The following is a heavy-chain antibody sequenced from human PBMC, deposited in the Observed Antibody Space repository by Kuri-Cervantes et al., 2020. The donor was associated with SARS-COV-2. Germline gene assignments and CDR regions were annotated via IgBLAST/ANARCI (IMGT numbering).Heavy chain of an antibody. D-gene: IGHD1-7*01. CDR1: GGSISSYY. CDR2: IYYSGST. J-gene: IGHJ4*02. Sequence: SETLSLTCTVSGGSISSYYWSWIRQPPGKGLEWIGYIYYSGSTNYNPSLKSRVTISVDTSKNQFSLKLSSVTAADTAVYYCARGSWNYPFDYWGQGTLVTDSS. V-gene: IGHV4-59*01. CDR3: ARGSWNYPFDY.